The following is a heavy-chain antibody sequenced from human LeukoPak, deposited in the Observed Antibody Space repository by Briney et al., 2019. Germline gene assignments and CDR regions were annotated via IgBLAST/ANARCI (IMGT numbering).Heavy chain of an antibody. CDR1: GGSFSGYY. Sequence: SETLSLTCAVYGGSFSGYYWSWIRQPPGKGLEWIGEINHSGSTNYNPSLKSRVTISVDTSNNQFSLKLTSVTAADTAVYFCARDYNGYEFYPYWGQGTLVTVSS. CDR3: ARDYNGYEFYPY. J-gene: IGHJ4*02. D-gene: IGHD5-12*01. CDR2: INHSGST. V-gene: IGHV4-34*01.